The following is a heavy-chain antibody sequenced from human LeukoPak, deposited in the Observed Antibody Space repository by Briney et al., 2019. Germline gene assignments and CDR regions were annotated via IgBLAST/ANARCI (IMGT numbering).Heavy chain of an antibody. CDR2: ISVSGSDT. CDR3: ARDIQLST. Sequence: SGGSLRLSCVASGFTFTDWYMSWIRQAPGKGLEWVSYISVSGSDTKSADSVKGRFTISRDNSKDTLYLQMNSLRAEDTAIYYCARDIQLSTWGLGTMVTVSS. V-gene: IGHV3-11*05. D-gene: IGHD5-24*01. CDR1: GFTFTDWY. J-gene: IGHJ3*01.